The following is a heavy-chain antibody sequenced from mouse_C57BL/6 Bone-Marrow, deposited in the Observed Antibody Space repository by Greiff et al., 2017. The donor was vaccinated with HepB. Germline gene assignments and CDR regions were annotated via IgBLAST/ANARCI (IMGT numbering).Heavy chain of an antibody. CDR2: IFPGSGST. CDR3: ARWGGNYVNYYAMDY. Sequence: VQLQQSGPELVKPGASVKISCKASGYTFTDYYINWVKQRPGQGLEWIGWIFPGSGSTYYNEKFKGKATLTVDKSSSTAYMLLSSLTSEDSAVYFCARWGGNYVNYYAMDYWGQGTSVTVSS. J-gene: IGHJ4*01. D-gene: IGHD2-1*01. V-gene: IGHV1-75*01. CDR1: GYTFTDYY.